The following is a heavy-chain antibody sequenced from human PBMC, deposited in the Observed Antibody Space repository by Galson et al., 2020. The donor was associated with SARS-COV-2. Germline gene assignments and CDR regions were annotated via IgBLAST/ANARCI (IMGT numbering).Heavy chain of an antibody. CDR3: ARGYYDSSGYYGYFDY. CDR1: GYTFTSYY. D-gene: IGHD3-22*01. V-gene: IGHV1-46*03. Sequence: GESLKIYCKASGYTFTSYYMHWVRQAPGQGLEWMGIINPSGGSTSYAQKFQGRVTMTRDTSTSTVYMELGSLRSEDTAVYYCARGYYDSSGYYGYFDYWGQGTLVTGSS. CDR2: INPSGGST. J-gene: IGHJ4*02.